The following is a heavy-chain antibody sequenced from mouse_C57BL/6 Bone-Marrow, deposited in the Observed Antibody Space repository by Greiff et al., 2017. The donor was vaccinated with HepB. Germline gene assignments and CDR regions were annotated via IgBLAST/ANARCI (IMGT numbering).Heavy chain of an antibody. D-gene: IGHD4-1*01. Sequence: VQLQQSGAELVKPGASVKLSCTASGFNIKDYYMHWVKQRTEQGLEWIGRIDPEDGETQYAPKFQGKATITADTSSNTAYLQLSSLTSEDTAVYYCARGTGNYAMDYWGQGTSVTVSS. V-gene: IGHV14-2*01. CDR3: ARGTGNYAMDY. CDR1: GFNIKDYY. J-gene: IGHJ4*01. CDR2: IDPEDGET.